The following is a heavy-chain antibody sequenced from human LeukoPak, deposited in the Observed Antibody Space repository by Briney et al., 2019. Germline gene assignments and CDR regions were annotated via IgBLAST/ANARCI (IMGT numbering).Heavy chain of an antibody. CDR1: GFTFSSYS. D-gene: IGHD1-1*01. J-gene: IGHJ4*02. Sequence: GGSLRLSCAASGFTFSSYSMSWVRQAPGKGLEWVSSISDNSYWIYYADSVEGRFIISRDNAKNSLYLQMNSLRAEDTALYYCAKDIADKLEHFDYWGQGTLVTVSS. CDR2: ISDNSYWI. CDR3: AKDIADKLEHFDY. V-gene: IGHV3-21*04.